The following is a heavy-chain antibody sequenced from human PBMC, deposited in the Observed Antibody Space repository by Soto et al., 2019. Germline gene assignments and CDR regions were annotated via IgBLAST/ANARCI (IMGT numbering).Heavy chain of an antibody. D-gene: IGHD6-13*01. J-gene: IGHJ5*02. Sequence: GGSLRLSFAASGFTFHSFTMNWVRQSPGKGLEWVSTISSNSAYIYYTDALRGRFTISRDNAKNSLHLQMNSLRAEDTAVYYCTRDASRDSSARGWFDPWGPGTLVTVSS. CDR2: ISSNSAYI. CDR1: GFTFHSFT. CDR3: TRDASRDSSARGWFDP. V-gene: IGHV3-21*01.